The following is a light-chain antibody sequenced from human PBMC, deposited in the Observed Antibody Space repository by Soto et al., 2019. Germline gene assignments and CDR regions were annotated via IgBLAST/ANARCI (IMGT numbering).Light chain of an antibody. Sequence: EIVLTQSPATLSLSPGERATLSCRASQRISNYLAWYQQKPGQAPRLLIYDASIRATGIPARFSGRGSGTDFTLTISSLEPEDYAVYYCQQRSKWPPITFGQGTRLESK. J-gene: IGKJ5*01. CDR3: QQRSKWPPIT. V-gene: IGKV3-11*01. CDR1: QRISNY. CDR2: DAS.